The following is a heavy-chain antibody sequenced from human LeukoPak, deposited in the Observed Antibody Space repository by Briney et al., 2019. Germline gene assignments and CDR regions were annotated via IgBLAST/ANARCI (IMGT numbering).Heavy chain of an antibody. V-gene: IGHV3-23*01. CDR1: GFTFSSYA. Sequence: GGSLRLSCAASGFTFSSYAMSWVRKAPGKGLEWVSAISGSGGSTYYADSVKGRFTISRDNSKNTLYLQMNSLRAEDTAVYYCAKDLHDYSNSHYFDYWGQRTLVTVSS. D-gene: IGHD4-11*01. J-gene: IGHJ4*02. CDR3: AKDLHDYSNSHYFDY. CDR2: ISGSGGST.